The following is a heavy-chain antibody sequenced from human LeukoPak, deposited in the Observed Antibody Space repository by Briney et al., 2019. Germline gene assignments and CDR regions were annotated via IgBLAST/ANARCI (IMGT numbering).Heavy chain of an antibody. CDR1: GFTFSSYA. CDR2: TSGSGGST. Sequence: GGSLRLSCAASGFTFSSYAMSWVRQAPGKGLEWVSATSGSGGSTYYADSVKGRFTISRDNSKNTLYLQMNSLRAEGTAVYYCAKDVTIVVVTYFDYWGQGTLVTVSS. V-gene: IGHV3-23*01. CDR3: AKDVTIVVVTYFDY. D-gene: IGHD2-21*02. J-gene: IGHJ4*02.